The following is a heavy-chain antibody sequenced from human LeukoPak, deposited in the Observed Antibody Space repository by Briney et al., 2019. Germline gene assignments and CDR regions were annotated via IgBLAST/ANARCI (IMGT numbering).Heavy chain of an antibody. CDR1: GGSISSYY. V-gene: IGHV4-59*01. CDR2: IYYSGST. D-gene: IGHD3-3*01. J-gene: IGHJ3*02. Sequence: PSETLSLTCTVSGGSISSYYWSWIRQPPGKGLEWIGYIYYSGSTNYNPSLESRVTISVDTSKNQFSLKLSSVTAADTAVNYCARDLGRGRVFGVVIRSAFDIWGQGTMVTVSS. CDR3: ARDLGRGRVFGVVIRSAFDI.